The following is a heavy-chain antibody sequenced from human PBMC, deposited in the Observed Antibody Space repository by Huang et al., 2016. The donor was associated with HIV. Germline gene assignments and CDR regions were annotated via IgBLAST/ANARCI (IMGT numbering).Heavy chain of an antibody. D-gene: IGHD6-13*01. Sequence: QVQLVESGGGVVQPGRSLRISCAASGFTFSSYGRHWVRQAPGKGLELVSVISYDAKTKYYADSVKGRFSISRDNSKTTVYLQLNSLRLEDTAVYYCAKGGSAAAVLDFWGQGTLVTVSS. CDR1: GFTFSSYG. CDR2: ISYDAKTK. V-gene: IGHV3-30*18. CDR3: AKGGSAAAVLDF. J-gene: IGHJ4*02.